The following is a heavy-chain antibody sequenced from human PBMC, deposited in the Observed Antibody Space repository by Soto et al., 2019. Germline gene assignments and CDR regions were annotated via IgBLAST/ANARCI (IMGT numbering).Heavy chain of an antibody. CDR2: INRDGAYR. CDR3: ASDSAPAETPGDDLDY. Sequence: EVQLVESGGGLVQPGGSLKLSCEASGFTFTNYWMHWVRQVPGKGLVWVSRINRDGAYRSYADFAKGRFTLSRDNAKNTVYLQMNGLRAEDTSVYYCASDSAPAETPGDDLDYWGRGTLVTVSS. V-gene: IGHV3-74*01. D-gene: IGHD1-1*01. CDR1: GFTFTNYW. J-gene: IGHJ4*02.